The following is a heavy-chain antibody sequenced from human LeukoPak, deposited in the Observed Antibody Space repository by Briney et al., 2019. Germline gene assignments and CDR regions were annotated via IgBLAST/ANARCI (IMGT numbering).Heavy chain of an antibody. Sequence: PSETLSLTCTVSGGSISSSSYYWGWIRQPPGKGLEWIGSIYYSGSTYYNPSLKSRVTISVDTSKNQFSLKLSSVTAADTAVYYCASLYSSGWHTRYYFDCWGQGTLVTVSS. J-gene: IGHJ4*02. CDR1: GGSISSSSYY. D-gene: IGHD6-19*01. V-gene: IGHV4-39*01. CDR3: ASLYSSGWHTRYYFDC. CDR2: IYYSGST.